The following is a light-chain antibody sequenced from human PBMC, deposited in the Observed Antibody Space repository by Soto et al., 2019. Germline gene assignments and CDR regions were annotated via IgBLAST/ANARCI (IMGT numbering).Light chain of an antibody. CDR1: SSDVGAYNY. J-gene: IGLJ1*01. V-gene: IGLV2-14*01. CDR3: SSYTSSSTYV. CDR2: EVS. Sequence: QSALTQPASVSGSPGQSIPLSCTGTSSDVGAYNYVSWYQQHPGKAPKLLIYEVSNRPSGVSNRFSGSKSGNTASLTISGLQAEDEADYYCSSYTSSSTYVFGTGTKVTVL.